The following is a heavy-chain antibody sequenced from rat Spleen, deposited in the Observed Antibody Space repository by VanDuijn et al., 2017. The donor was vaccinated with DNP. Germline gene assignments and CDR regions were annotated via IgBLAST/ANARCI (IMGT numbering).Heavy chain of an antibody. CDR3: TRVGDYHDGGDGDVLDV. D-gene: IGHD1-12*02. V-gene: IGHV5-29*01. CDR1: GFTFSYYG. J-gene: IGHJ4*01. CDR2: ITYDGTKT. Sequence: EVRLVESGGGLVQPGRSLKLSCAASGFTFSYYGMAWVRQTPTKGLEWVATITYDGTKTFYRDSVKGRFTVSRDNAAGALYLQMNSLRSEDTATYFCTRVGDYHDGGDGDVLDVWGQGTSVTVSS.